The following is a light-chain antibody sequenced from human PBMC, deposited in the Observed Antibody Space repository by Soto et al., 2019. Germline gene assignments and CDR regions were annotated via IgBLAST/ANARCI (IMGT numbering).Light chain of an antibody. J-gene: IGKJ5*01. V-gene: IGKV3-20*01. CDR2: GTS. CDR1: HSVSRTY. CDR3: QQFDDSVT. Sequence: EIVLTQSPGTLALSPGERATLSCRGSHSVSRTYLARYQQKPGQAPRLLLYGTSDRATGTPHRFSGSGSGTDSTLTISRLEPEDSAVSYCQQFDDSVTFGQGTRLE.